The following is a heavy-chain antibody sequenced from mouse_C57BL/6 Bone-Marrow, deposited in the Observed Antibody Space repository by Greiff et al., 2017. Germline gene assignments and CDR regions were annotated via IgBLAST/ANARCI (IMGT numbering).Heavy chain of an antibody. CDR2: ISSGGSYT. CDR1: GFTFSSYG. V-gene: IGHV5-6*01. D-gene: IGHD2-1*01. J-gene: IGHJ2*01. CDR3: ARNGNYYY. Sequence: EVHLVESGGDLVKPGGSLKLSCAASGFTFSSYGMSWVRQTPDKRLEWVATISSGGSYTYYPDNVKGRFTISRDNAKNTLYLQMSSLKSEDTAMYYGARNGNYYYWGQGTTLTVSS.